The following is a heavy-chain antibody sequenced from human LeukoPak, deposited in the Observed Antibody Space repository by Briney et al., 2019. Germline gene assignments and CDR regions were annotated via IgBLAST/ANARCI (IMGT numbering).Heavy chain of an antibody. V-gene: IGHV3-64*04. D-gene: IGHD3-10*02. Sequence: PGGSLRLSCSVSGFTFINYAMHWVRQAPGKGLEYVSAISSNGGSTNYADSVKGRFTISTDNSKNTVYLQMNSLRAEDTALYFCANYIQRPPGMDVWGQGTMVTVSS. CDR2: ISSNGGST. CDR3: ANYIQRPPGMDV. J-gene: IGHJ6*02. CDR1: GFTFINYA.